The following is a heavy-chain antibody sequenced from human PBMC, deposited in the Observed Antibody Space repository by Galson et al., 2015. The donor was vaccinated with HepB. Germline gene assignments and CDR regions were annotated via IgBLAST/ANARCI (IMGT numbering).Heavy chain of an antibody. D-gene: IGHD2-15*01. CDR3: ARDQAADTVFNWFDP. CDR1: GFTFSSYA. J-gene: IGHJ5*02. V-gene: IGHV3-30-3*01. CDR2: ISYDGSNK. Sequence: SLRLSCAASGFTFSSYAMHWVRQAPGKGLEWVAVISYDGSNKYYADSVKGRFTISRDNSKNTLYLQMNSLRAEDTAVYYCARDQAADTVFNWFDPWGQGTLVTVSS.